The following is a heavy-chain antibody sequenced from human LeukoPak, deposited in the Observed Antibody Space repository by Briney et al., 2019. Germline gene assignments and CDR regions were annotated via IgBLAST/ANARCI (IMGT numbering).Heavy chain of an antibody. V-gene: IGHV3-53*01. CDR3: ARGVEPLAANTLAY. J-gene: IGHJ4*02. CDR1: GFTVITND. Sequence: PGGSLRLSCAASGFTVITNDMTWVRQAPGKGLEWVSVLCDGNTKYADSVQGRFTISRDNSKNTLYLEMNSLSPDDTAVYYCARGVEPLAANTLAYWGQGTLVTLSS. CDR2: LCDGNT. D-gene: IGHD1-14*01.